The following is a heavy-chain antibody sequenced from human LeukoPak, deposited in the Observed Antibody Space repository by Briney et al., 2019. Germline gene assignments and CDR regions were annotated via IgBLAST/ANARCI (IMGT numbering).Heavy chain of an antibody. CDR1: GYTFTSHG. Sequence: VASVKVSCKASGYTFTSHGISWVRQAPGQGLEWMGWISAYNGNTNYAQKFQGRVTMTRDTSISTAYMELSRLRSDDTAVYYCAREVTLSGSSDYWGQGTLVTVSS. CDR2: ISAYNGNT. D-gene: IGHD1-26*01. CDR3: AREVTLSGSSDY. V-gene: IGHV1-18*01. J-gene: IGHJ4*02.